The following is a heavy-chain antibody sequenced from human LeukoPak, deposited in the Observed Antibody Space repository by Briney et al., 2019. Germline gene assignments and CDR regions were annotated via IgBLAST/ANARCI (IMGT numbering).Heavy chain of an antibody. Sequence: AGGSLRLSCAASGFTFNSYAIHWVRKAPGKGLEWVAVISYDGSNRYYADSVKGRFTISRDNSKNTVYLQMNSLRVEDTAVYYCARDRTTYYYYGMDVWGQGTTVTVSS. CDR2: ISYDGSNR. D-gene: IGHD1-7*01. V-gene: IGHV3-30-3*01. CDR3: ARDRTTYYYYGMDV. CDR1: GFTFNSYA. J-gene: IGHJ6*02.